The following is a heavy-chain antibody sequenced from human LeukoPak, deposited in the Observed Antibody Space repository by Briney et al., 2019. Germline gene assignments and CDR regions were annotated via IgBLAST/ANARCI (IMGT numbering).Heavy chain of an antibody. J-gene: IGHJ4*02. D-gene: IGHD4-17*01. Sequence: GGSLRLSCAVSGFTFSNYEMYWVRQAPGKGLEWVSYISSGSTIYYADSVKGRFTISRVNAKNSLFLQMNTLRAEDTAVYYCASSMTTVTSPAYWGQGTLVTVSS. CDR2: ISSGSTI. CDR3: ASSMTTVTSPAY. CDR1: GFTFSNYE. V-gene: IGHV3-48*03.